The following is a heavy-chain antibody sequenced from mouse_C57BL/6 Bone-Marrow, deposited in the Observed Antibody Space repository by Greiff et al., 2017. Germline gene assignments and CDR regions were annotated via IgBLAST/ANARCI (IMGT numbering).Heavy chain of an antibody. V-gene: IGHV1-80*01. CDR2: IYPGDGDT. Sequence: QVQLQQSGAELVKPGASVKISCKASGYAFSSYWMNWVKQRPGKGLEWIGQIYPGDGDTNYNGKFKGKATLTADKSSSTAYMQLSSLTSEDSAVYFCARSIYYGNGHDYWGQGTTLTVSS. CDR1: GYAFSSYW. J-gene: IGHJ2*01. CDR3: ARSIYYGNGHDY. D-gene: IGHD2-1*01.